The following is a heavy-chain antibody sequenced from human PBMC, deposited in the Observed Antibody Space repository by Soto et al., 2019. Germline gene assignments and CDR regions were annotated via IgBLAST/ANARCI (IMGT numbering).Heavy chain of an antibody. D-gene: IGHD1-26*01. CDR1: GASTVSHYH. V-gene: IGHV4-31*02. J-gene: IGHJ4*02. Sequence: QVQLQESGPGLVKPSQTLSLTCSVSGASTVSHYHWTWIRQPPGKGLEWKGYIFNSGTTFYNPSLTIRLSISMDTAGNHFSLELRSVTAADTAVYYCALALGPTTGLDYWGQGTLVTVSS. CDR2: IFNSGTT. CDR3: ALALGPTTGLDY.